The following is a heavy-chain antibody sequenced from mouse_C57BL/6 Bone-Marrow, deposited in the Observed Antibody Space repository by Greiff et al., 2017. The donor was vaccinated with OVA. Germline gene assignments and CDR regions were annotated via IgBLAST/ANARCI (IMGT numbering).Heavy chain of an antibody. J-gene: IGHJ2*01. Sequence: QVQLQQPGAELVKPGASVKLSCKASGYTFTSYWMHWVKQRPGQGLEWIGMIHPNSGSTNYNEKFKSKATLTVDKSSSTAYMQLSSLTSEDSAVYYCAREGIYDGSSPYWGQGTTLTVSS. CDR2: IHPNSGST. D-gene: IGHD1-1*01. V-gene: IGHV1-64*01. CDR1: GYTFTSYW. CDR3: AREGIYDGSSPY.